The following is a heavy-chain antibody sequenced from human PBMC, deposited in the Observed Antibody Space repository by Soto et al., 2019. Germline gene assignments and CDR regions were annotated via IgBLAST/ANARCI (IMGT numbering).Heavy chain of an antibody. CDR2: INTGNGNT. V-gene: IGHV1-3*04. CDR3: VRSPSTSWPFDY. Sequence: ASVKVSCKASGYIFTDYALQWVRQAPGQRLEWMGWINTGNGNTFYSQKVKGRVTITRDTSASTAYLELSSLRSEDTAIYYCVRSPSTSWPFDYWGQGTLVTVSS. CDR1: GYIFTDYA. J-gene: IGHJ4*02. D-gene: IGHD6-19*01.